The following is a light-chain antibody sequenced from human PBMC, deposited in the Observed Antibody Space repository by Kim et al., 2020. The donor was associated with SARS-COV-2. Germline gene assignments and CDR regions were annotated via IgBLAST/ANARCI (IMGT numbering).Light chain of an antibody. CDR1: SSDVGDYNY. CDR3: SSCTNSNTCV. J-gene: IGLJ3*02. CDR2: DVT. V-gene: IGLV2-14*01. Sequence: QSALTQPASVSGSPGQSITISCTGTSSDVGDYNYVSWYQQYPRKAPKLMIHDVTKRPSGISNRFSGSKSGNTASLTISGLQAEDEADYYCSSCTNSNTCVFGGGTQLTVL.